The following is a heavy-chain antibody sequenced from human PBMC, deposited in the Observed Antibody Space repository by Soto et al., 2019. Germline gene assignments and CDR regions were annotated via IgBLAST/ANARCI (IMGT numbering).Heavy chain of an antibody. J-gene: IGHJ6*02. D-gene: IGHD6-13*01. Sequence: LSLTCAVSGYSISSGYYWGWIRQPPGKGLEWIGSIYHSGSTYYNPSLKSRVTISVDTSKNQFSLKLSSVTAADTAVYYCARDWGAAAYYYYGMDVWGQGTTVTVSS. CDR3: ARDWGAAAYYYYGMDV. CDR1: GYSISSGYY. CDR2: IYHSGST. V-gene: IGHV4-38-2*02.